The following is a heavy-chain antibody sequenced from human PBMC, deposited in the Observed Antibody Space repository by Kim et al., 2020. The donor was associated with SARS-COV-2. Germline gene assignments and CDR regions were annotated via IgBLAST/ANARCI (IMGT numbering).Heavy chain of an antibody. CDR2: MNPNSGNT. CDR3: ARSSRITVVHGVIVNYYYGMDV. CDR1: GYTFTSYD. D-gene: IGHD3-10*01. V-gene: IGHV1-8*01. J-gene: IGHJ6*02. Sequence: ASVKVSCKASGYTFTSYDSNWVRQATGQGLEWMGWMNPNSGNTGYAQKFQGRVTMTRNTSISTAYMELSSLRSEDTAVYYCARSSRITVVHGVIVNYYYGMDVLGQGTTVTVS.